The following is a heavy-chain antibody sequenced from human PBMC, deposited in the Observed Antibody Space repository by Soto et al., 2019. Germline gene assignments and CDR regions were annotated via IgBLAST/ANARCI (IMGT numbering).Heavy chain of an antibody. V-gene: IGHV4-30-4*01. CDR2: IAYSGSS. D-gene: IGHD5-12*01. CDR1: GGSISSGDYY. Sequence: QVQLQESGPGLVKPLQTLSLTCTVSGGSISSGDYYWSWIRQPPGKGLEWIGNIAYSGSSYYNPSLKSRLSISVDTSKLQFSLKLSSVTAADTAVYYCARGFGGYDFFDSWGQGTLVTVSS. J-gene: IGHJ4*02. CDR3: ARGFGGYDFFDS.